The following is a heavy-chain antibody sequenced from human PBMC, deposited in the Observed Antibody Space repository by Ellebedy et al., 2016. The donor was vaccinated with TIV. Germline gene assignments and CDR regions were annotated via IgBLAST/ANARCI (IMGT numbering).Heavy chain of an antibody. CDR3: AKTGFYYYYGMDV. V-gene: IGHV3-7*01. Sequence: GESLKISCAASGFTFSAYWMTWVRQAPGKGLQWVANIKQGGSEKFYVDSVKGRFTISRDNANNSLFLQMTSLRAEDTAVYYCAKTGFYYYYGMDVWGQGTTVTVSS. CDR1: GFTFSAYW. CDR2: IKQGGSEK. J-gene: IGHJ6*02.